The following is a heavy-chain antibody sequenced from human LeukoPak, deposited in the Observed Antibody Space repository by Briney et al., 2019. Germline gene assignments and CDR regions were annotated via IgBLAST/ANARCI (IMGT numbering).Heavy chain of an antibody. CDR2: INSDGSST. D-gene: IGHD6-19*01. CDR3: ARMRVVAGTIGYGMDV. Sequence: PGGSLRLSCAASGFTFSSYWMHWVRQVPGKGLVWVSRINSDGSSTSYADSVRGRFTISRDNAKNTLYLQMNSLRAEDTAMDYCARMRVVAGTIGYGMDVWGQGTTVTVS. J-gene: IGHJ6*02. V-gene: IGHV3-74*01. CDR1: GFTFSSYW.